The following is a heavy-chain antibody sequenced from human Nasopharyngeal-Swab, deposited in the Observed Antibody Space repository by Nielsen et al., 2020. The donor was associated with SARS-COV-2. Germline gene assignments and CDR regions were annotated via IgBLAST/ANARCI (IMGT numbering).Heavy chain of an antibody. D-gene: IGHD3-3*01. CDR3: ARDDKAVYDFWSGRSYNNWFDP. CDR2: IYYSGST. V-gene: IGHV4-59*12. CDR1: GGSISSYY. J-gene: IGHJ5*02. Sequence: SETLSLTCTVSGGSISSYYWSWIRQPPGKGLEWIGYIYYSGSTNYNPSLKSRVTISVDTSKNQFSLKLSSVTAADTAVYYCARDDKAVYDFWSGRSYNNWFDPWGQGTLVTVSS.